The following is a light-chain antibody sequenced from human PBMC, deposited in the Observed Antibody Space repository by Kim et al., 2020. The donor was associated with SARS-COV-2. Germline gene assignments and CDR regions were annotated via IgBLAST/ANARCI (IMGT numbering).Light chain of an antibody. J-gene: IGLJ3*02. CDR1: SSNIGAGYE. Sequence: RLTISCSGSSSNIGAGYEVHWYQQLPGTAPKLLINANSNRPSGVPDRFSGSKSGTSASLAITGLQAEDEADYYCQSYDSSLSGWVFGGGTQLTVL. CDR2: ANS. CDR3: QSYDSSLSGWV. V-gene: IGLV1-40*01.